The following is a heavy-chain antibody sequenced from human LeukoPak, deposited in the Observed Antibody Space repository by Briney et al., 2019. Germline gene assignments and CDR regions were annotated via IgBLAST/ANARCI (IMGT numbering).Heavy chain of an antibody. CDR2: IKSKTDGGTT. J-gene: IGHJ4*02. CDR1: GFTFTSYA. V-gene: IGHV3-15*01. Sequence: GGSLRLSCAASGFTFTSYAMTWVRQAPGKGLEWVGRIKSKTDGGTTDYAAPVKGRFTISRDDSKNTLYLQMISLKTEDTAVYYCTTEVGYCSSTSCYSFDYWGQGTLVTVSS. D-gene: IGHD2-2*02. CDR3: TTEVGYCSSTSCYSFDY.